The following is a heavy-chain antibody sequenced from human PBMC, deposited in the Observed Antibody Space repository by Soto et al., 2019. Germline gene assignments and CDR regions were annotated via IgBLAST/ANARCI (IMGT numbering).Heavy chain of an antibody. CDR3: ASPTLRAFDI. J-gene: IGHJ3*02. Sequence: ESISRTCTPCRSSSSSRIYFWAWIRQPPGKGLERLGSIFYSGSTSYNSSRKSRVTISVDTSKNQFSLRLSSVTAADMAVYYCASPTLRAFDIWGQGPMVTVSS. CDR2: IFYSGST. CDR1: RSSSSSRIYF. V-gene: IGHV4-39*01.